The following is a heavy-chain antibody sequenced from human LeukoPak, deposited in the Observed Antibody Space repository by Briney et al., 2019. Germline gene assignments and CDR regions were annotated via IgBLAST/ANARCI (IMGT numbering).Heavy chain of an antibody. Sequence: SETLSLTCAVYGGSFSGYYWSWIRQPPGKGLEWIGEINHSGSTNYNPSLKSRVTISVDTSKNQFSLKLSFVTAADTAVYYCARGSGPKIYWGQGTLVTVSS. J-gene: IGHJ4*02. CDR1: GGSFSGYY. V-gene: IGHV4-34*01. D-gene: IGHD1-26*01. CDR2: INHSGST. CDR3: ARGSGPKIY.